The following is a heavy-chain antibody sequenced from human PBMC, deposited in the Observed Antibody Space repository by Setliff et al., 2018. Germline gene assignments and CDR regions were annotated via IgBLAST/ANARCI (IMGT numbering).Heavy chain of an antibody. CDR2: MNPNSGNT. D-gene: IGHD2-21*02. V-gene: IGHV1-8*02. CDR3: ARAPDCGGDCYAPTPKYYYYYYGMDV. J-gene: IGHJ6*02. CDR1: GYTFIDYG. Sequence: ASVKVSCKASGYTFIDYGISWVRQAPGQGLEWMGWMNPNSGNTGYAQKFQGRVTMTRNTSISTAYMELSSLRSEDTVVYYCARAPDCGGDCYAPTPKYYYYYYGMDVWGQGTTVTVSS.